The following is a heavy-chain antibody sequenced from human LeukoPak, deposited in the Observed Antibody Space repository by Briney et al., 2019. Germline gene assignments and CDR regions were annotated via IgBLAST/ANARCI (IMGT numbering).Heavy chain of an antibody. Sequence: GESLRISSKGSGYSFTSYWISWVRQMPRKGLEWMGRIDPSDSYTNYSPSFQGHVTISADKSISTAYLQWSSLKASDTAMYYCARHVEYCSSTSCYRHNAFDIWGQGTMVTVSS. J-gene: IGHJ3*02. CDR3: ARHVEYCSSTSCYRHNAFDI. V-gene: IGHV5-10-1*01. D-gene: IGHD2-2*01. CDR1: GYSFTSYW. CDR2: IDPSDSYT.